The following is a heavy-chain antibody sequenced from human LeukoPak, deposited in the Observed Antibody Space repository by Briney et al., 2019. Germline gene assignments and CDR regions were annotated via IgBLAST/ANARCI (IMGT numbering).Heavy chain of an antibody. CDR3: ARPGSVTTLDWFDP. D-gene: IGHD4-17*01. Sequence: GGSLRLSCAASRCTFSGYGMHWVRQAPGKGLEWVAVIWYDGSNKYYADSVKGRFTISRDNSKNTLYLQMNSLRAEDTAVYYCARPGSVTTLDWFDPWGQGALVTVSS. V-gene: IGHV3-33*01. CDR2: IWYDGSNK. J-gene: IGHJ5*02. CDR1: RCTFSGYG.